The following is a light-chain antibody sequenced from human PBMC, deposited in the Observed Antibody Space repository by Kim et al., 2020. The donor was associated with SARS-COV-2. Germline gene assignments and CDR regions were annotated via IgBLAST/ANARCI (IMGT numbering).Light chain of an antibody. J-gene: IGKJ4*01. CDR2: AAS. CDR3: QQSYSTPT. Sequence: SSSVGDIVTISCRVSQSISSYLNWYQQKPGNAPKLLIYAASSLQSGVPSRFSGSGSGTDFTLTISSLQPEDFATYYCQQSYSTPTFGGGTKVDIK. V-gene: IGKV1-39*01. CDR1: QSISSY.